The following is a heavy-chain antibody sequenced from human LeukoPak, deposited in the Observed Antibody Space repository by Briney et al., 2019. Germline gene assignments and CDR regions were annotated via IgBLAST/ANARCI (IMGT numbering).Heavy chain of an antibody. CDR2: IYDFGTA. Sequence: SETLSLTCTVSDVSISSHYWSWIRQPPGKGLEWIGYIYDFGTANYNPSLKSRVTISVDTSKNQFSLTLTSVTAADTAVYYCARIGDRSSYYYYLDSWGQGTLVTVSA. J-gene: IGHJ4*02. CDR1: DVSISSHY. CDR3: ARIGDRSSYYYYLDS. D-gene: IGHD3-22*01. V-gene: IGHV4-59*11.